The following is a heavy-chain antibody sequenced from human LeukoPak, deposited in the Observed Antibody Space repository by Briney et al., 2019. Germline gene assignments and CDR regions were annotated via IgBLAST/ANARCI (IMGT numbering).Heavy chain of an antibody. CDR1: GFIISNYA. CDR2: ISANGGST. V-gene: IGHV3-64D*06. J-gene: IGHJ4*02. CDR3: VKDLYKGDSASWYFLHY. D-gene: IGHD6-13*01. Sequence: GGSLRLSCSASGFIISNYAMHWVRQAPGKGLEYVSAISANGGSTYYADSVKGRFTISRDTSKNTLHLQMSSLRAEDTAMYHCVKDLYKGDSASWYFLHYWGQGTLVTVSS.